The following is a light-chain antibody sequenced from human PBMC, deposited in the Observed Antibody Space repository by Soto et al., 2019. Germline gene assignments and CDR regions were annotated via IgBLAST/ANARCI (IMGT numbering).Light chain of an antibody. CDR1: QGISSY. J-gene: IGKJ3*01. CDR2: AAS. V-gene: IGKV1-8*01. Sequence: AIRMTHSPSSFSASTGDRVTITCRASQGISSYLAWYQQKPGKAPKLLIYAASTLQSGVPSRFSGSGSGTDFTLTVSGLQSEDFATYDCQQYYRYPLTFGPGTKVDIK. CDR3: QQYYRYPLT.